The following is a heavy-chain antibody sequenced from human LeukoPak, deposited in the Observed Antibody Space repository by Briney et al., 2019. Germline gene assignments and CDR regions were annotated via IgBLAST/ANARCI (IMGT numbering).Heavy chain of an antibody. Sequence: GGSLRLSCVASGFTFSSYGMHWVRQAPGKGLEWAAVIWYDGSNKYYADSVKGRFTISRDNSKNTLYLQMNSLRAEDTAVYYCARGTRYDSSGYYSQDLDYWGQGTLVTVSS. J-gene: IGHJ4*02. CDR1: GFTFSSYG. D-gene: IGHD3-22*01. CDR3: ARGTRYDSSGYYSQDLDY. V-gene: IGHV3-33*08. CDR2: IWYDGSNK.